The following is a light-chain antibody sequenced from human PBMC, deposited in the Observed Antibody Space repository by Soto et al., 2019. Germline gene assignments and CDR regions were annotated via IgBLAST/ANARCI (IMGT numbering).Light chain of an antibody. V-gene: IGKV3-11*01. CDR2: DAS. J-gene: IGKJ1*01. CDR3: HHYET. CDR1: QSVSSY. Sequence: EIVWTQSPATLSLSPGERATLSCRASQSVSSYLAWYQQKPGQAPRLLIYDASNRATGIPARFSGSGSGTEFTLTISRLGPEGFTVYYCHHYETFGQGTKVDIK.